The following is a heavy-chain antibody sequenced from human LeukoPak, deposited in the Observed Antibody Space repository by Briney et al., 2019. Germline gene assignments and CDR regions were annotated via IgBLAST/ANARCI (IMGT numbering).Heavy chain of an antibody. D-gene: IGHD2-21*02. J-gene: IGHJ3*02. CDR2: ISSSGSTI. V-gene: IGHV3-48*04. CDR1: GFTFS. CDR3: ATPLSDDAFDI. Sequence: GGSLRLSCAASGFTFSMNWVRQAPGKGLEWVSYISSSGSTIFYADSVKGRFTISRDNAKNSLYLQMNSLRAEDTAVYYCATPLSDDAFDIWGQGTMVTVSS.